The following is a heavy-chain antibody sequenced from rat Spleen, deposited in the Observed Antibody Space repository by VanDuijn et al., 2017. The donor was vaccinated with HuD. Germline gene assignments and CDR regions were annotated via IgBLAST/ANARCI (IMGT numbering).Heavy chain of an antibody. Sequence: EVQLQESGPGLVKPSQSLSLTCSVTGYSITSNYWGWIRKFPGNEMEWIGHINYSGSTTYNPSLKSRISITRDTSKNQFFLQLNSVTTEDTATYYCARNWEKDVMDAWGQGASVTVSS. J-gene: IGHJ4*01. CDR1: GYSITSNY. CDR2: INYSGST. V-gene: IGHV3-1*01. D-gene: IGHD5-1*01. CDR3: ARNWEKDVMDA.